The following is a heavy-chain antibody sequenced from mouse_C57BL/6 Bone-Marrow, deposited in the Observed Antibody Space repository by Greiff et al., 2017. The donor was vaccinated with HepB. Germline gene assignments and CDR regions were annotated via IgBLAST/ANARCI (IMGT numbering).Heavy chain of an antibody. CDR1: GFTFSSYA. D-gene: IGHD2-1*01. Sequence: VQRVESGGGLVKPGGSLKLSCAASGFTFSSYAMSWVRQTPEKRLEWVATISDGGSYTYYPDNVKGRFTISRDNAKNNLYLQMSHLKSEDTAMYYCARIYYGNSGMDYWGQGTSVTVSS. J-gene: IGHJ4*01. V-gene: IGHV5-4*01. CDR2: ISDGGSYT. CDR3: ARIYYGNSGMDY.